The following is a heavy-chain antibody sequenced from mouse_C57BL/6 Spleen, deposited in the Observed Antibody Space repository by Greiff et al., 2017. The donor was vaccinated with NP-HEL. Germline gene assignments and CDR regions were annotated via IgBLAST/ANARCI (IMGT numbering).Heavy chain of an antibody. D-gene: IGHD1-1*01. J-gene: IGHJ2*01. CDR3: AGEGTTVPYFDY. Sequence: EVQLQESGPGLVKPSQSLSLTCSVTGYSITSGYYWNWIRQFPGNKLEWMGYISYDGSNNYNPSLKNRISITRDTSKNQFFLKLNSVTTEDTATYYCAGEGTTVPYFDYWGQGTTLTVSS. CDR1: GYSITSGYY. CDR2: ISYDGSN. V-gene: IGHV3-6*01.